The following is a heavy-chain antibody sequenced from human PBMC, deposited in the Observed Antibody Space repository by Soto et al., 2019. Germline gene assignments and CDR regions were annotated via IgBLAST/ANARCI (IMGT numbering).Heavy chain of an antibody. Sequence: SETLSLTCTVSSDSISSYYWSWIRQPPGKRLEWIGYISYSGSTDYNPSLKSRVTISGDTSKNQFSLKVSSVTAADTAAYYCARGTSWQLPFDYWGQGTLVTVSS. J-gene: IGHJ4*02. CDR2: ISYSGST. D-gene: IGHD6-13*01. V-gene: IGHV4-59*01. CDR3: ARGTSWQLPFDY. CDR1: SDSISSYY.